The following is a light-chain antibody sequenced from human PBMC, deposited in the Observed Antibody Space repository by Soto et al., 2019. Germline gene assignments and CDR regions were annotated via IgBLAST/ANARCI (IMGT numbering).Light chain of an antibody. CDR2: LGS. Sequence: DIVMTQSPLSLPVTPGEPASISCRSSQSLLHSNGYNYLDWYLQKPGQSPQLLIYLGSNRASGVPDRFSGSGSSQDFTLKISRVEAEDVGVYYCMQALQTRITFGPGTKVDIK. V-gene: IGKV2-28*01. CDR1: QSLLHSNGYNY. J-gene: IGKJ3*01. CDR3: MQALQTRIT.